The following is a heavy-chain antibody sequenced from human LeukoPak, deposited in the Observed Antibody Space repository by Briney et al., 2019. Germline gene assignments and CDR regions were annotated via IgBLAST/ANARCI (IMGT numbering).Heavy chain of an antibody. CDR3: ARPLGGAARLTTPGFDY. CDR1: GFTFSDHY. J-gene: IGHJ4*02. CDR2: ISYDGSHK. D-gene: IGHD6-6*01. Sequence: PGGSLRLSCAASGFTFSDHYIDWVRQAPGKGLEWVAVISYDGSHKYYADSVKGRFTISRDNSKNTLYLQMNSLRAEDTAVYYCARPLGGAARLTTPGFDYWGQGTLVTVSS. V-gene: IGHV3-30*03.